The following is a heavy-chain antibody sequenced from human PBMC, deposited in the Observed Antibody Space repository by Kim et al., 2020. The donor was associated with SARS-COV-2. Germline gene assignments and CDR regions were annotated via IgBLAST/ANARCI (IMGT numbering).Heavy chain of an antibody. D-gene: IGHD2-21*02. CDR3: AKDTAIGEVEP. V-gene: IGHV3-30*02. Sequence: KYYAESVKGRFTISRDNSKNTLYLQMNSLRAEDRAVYYCAKDTAIGEVEPWGQGTLVTACS. J-gene: IGHJ5*02. CDR2: K.